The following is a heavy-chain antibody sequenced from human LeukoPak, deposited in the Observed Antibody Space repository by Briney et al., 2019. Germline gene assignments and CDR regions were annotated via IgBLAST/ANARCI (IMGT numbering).Heavy chain of an antibody. CDR2: FYPGDSDT. Sequence: GESRKISWKASGYSFTSYWSGGVPQMPGKGLGWLVIFYPGDSDTRYSPSFQGQVTISADTSISTAYLQWSSLKASDTAMYDCARLYSGYDKYFDYWGQGTLVTVSS. V-gene: IGHV5-51*01. CDR1: GYSFTSYW. J-gene: IGHJ4*02. CDR3: ARLYSGYDKYFDY. D-gene: IGHD5-12*01.